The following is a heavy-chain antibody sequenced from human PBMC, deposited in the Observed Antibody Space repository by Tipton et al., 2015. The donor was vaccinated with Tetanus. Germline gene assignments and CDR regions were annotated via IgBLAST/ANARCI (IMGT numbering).Heavy chain of an antibody. Sequence: TLSLTCTVSGGSISSYYWSWIRQPPGKGLEWIGYIYYSGSTNYNPSLKSRVTIPVDTSKNQFSLKLSSVTAADTAVYYCARGQRTQSYYYYGMDVWGQGTTVTVSS. J-gene: IGHJ6*02. V-gene: IGHV4-59*01. CDR1: GGSISSYY. CDR2: IYYSGST. CDR3: ARGQRTQSYYYYGMDV.